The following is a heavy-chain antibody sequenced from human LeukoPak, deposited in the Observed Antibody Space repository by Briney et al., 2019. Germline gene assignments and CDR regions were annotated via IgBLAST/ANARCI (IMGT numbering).Heavy chain of an antibody. Sequence: GGSLRLSCAASGFTFSSYNMNWVRQAPGKGLGWVSSISSSSSYIYYADSVKGRFTISRDNAKNSLYLQMNSLRAEDTAVYYCARTRVGSSQQPYVNWGQGTLVTVSS. CDR1: GFTFSSYN. J-gene: IGHJ4*02. CDR3: ARTRVGSSQQPYVN. D-gene: IGHD6-13*01. CDR2: ISSSSSYI. V-gene: IGHV3-21*01.